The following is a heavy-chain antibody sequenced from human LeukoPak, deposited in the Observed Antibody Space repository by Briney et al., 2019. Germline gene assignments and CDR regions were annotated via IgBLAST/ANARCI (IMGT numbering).Heavy chain of an antibody. CDR3: ASRTRFGELLLPPYYYYYGMDV. CDR2: IIPIFGTA. V-gene: IGHV1-69*13. CDR1: GGTFNSYA. J-gene: IGHJ6*04. Sequence: SVKVSCKASGGTFNSYAISWVRQAPGQGLEWMGGIIPIFGTANYAQKFQGRVTITADESTSTAYMELSSPRSEDTAVYYCASRTRFGELLLPPYYYYYGMDVWGKGTTVTVSS. D-gene: IGHD3-10*01.